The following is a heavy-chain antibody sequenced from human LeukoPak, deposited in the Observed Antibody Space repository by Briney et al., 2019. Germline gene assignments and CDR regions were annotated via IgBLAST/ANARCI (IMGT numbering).Heavy chain of an antibody. J-gene: IGHJ6*02. V-gene: IGHV3-33*01. CDR2: IWYDGSNK. D-gene: IGHD6-13*01. CDR1: GFTFSSYG. CDR3: AREGSSWSNPFGYYYYGMDV. Sequence: GGSLRLSCAASGFTFSSYGMHWVRQAPGKGLEWVAVIWYDGSNKYYADSVKGRFTISRDNSKNTLYLQMNSLRAEDTAVYYCAREGSSWSNPFGYYYYGMDVWGQGTTVTVSS.